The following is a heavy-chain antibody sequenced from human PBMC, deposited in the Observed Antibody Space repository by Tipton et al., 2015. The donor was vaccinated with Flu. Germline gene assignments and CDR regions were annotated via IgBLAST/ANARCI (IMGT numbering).Heavy chain of an antibody. CDR1: GYSISSGFY. CDR2: IYHSGST. D-gene: IGHD5-24*01. J-gene: IGHJ4*02. V-gene: IGHV4-38-2*02. Sequence: TLSLTCTVSGYSISSGFYWGWIRQPPGNGLEWIGNIYHSGSTFYNPSLKSRGTISVDTPKNQFSLKLSSVTAADTAMYYCARGDGYNFDYWGQGTLVTVSS. CDR3: ARGDGYNFDY.